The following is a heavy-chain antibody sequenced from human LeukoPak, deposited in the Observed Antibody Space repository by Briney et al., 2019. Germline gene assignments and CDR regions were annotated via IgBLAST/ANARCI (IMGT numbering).Heavy chain of an antibody. CDR3: ARAFPRLWFGNLFYYMDV. CDR1: GGTFSRNA. Sequence: ASVKVSCKASGGTFSRNAISWVRRAPGQGLEWMGGIIPIFGTANYAQKLQGRVTMTTDTSTSTAYMDLRSLRSDDTAVYYCARAFPRLWFGNLFYYMDVWGKGTTVTVSS. CDR2: IIPIFGTA. D-gene: IGHD3-10*01. V-gene: IGHV1-69*05. J-gene: IGHJ6*03.